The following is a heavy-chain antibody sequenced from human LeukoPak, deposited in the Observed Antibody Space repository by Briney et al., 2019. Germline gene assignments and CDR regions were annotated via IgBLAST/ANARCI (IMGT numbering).Heavy chain of an antibody. CDR3: ARGRDGYNANWFDP. V-gene: IGHV3-53*01. CDR1: GFTFSSYS. D-gene: IGHD5-24*01. Sequence: SGGSLRLSCAASGFTFSSYSMNWVRQAPGKGLEWVSVIYSGGSTYYADSVKGRFTISRDNSKNTLYLQMNSLRAEDTAVYYCARGRDGYNANWFDPWGQGTLVTVSS. CDR2: IYSGGST. J-gene: IGHJ5*02.